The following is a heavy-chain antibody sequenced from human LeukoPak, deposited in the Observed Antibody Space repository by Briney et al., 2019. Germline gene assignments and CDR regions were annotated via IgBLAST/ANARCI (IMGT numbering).Heavy chain of an antibody. CDR2: IIPIFGTA. D-gene: IGHD1-26*01. J-gene: IGHJ4*02. Sequence: EASVKVSCKASGGTFSSYAIGWVRQAPGQGLEWMGGIIPIFGTANYAQKFQGRVTITTDESTSTAYMELSSLRSEDTAVYYCAREPIVGAAYFDYWGQGTLVTVSS. CDR3: AREPIVGAAYFDY. CDR1: GGTFSSYA. V-gene: IGHV1-69*05.